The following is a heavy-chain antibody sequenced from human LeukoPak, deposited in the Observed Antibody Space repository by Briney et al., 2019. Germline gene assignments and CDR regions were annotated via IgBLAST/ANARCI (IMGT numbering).Heavy chain of an antibody. CDR2: ISGTYSST. Sequence: GGSLRLSCAASGFTFNIFGMSWVRQAPGKGLEWVSSISGTYSSTYYADSVKGRFTISRDNSKNTLYLQMNSLRADDTALYHCAKGHSSSWSIFDYWGQGTLVTVSS. D-gene: IGHD6-13*01. CDR1: GFTFNIFG. J-gene: IGHJ4*02. CDR3: AKGHSSSWSIFDY. V-gene: IGHV3-23*01.